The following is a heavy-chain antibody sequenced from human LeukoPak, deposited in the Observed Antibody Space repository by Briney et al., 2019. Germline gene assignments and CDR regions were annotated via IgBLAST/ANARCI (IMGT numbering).Heavy chain of an antibody. CDR1: GFTFSDYY. D-gene: IGHD2-15*01. V-gene: IGHV3-11*01. CDR2: ISSSGSTI. Sequence: PGGSLRLSCAASGFTFSDYYMSWIRQAPGKGLEWVSYISSSGSTIYYADSVKGRFTISRDNSKNTLYLQMNSLRAEDTAVYYCAKSGGIGGPHLDYWGQGTLVTVSS. J-gene: IGHJ4*02. CDR3: AKSGGIGGPHLDY.